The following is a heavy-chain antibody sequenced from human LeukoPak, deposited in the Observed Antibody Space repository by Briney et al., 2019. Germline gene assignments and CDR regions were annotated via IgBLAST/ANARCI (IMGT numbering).Heavy chain of an antibody. V-gene: IGHV3-53*01. D-gene: IGHD3-22*01. J-gene: IGHJ4*02. Sequence: PGGSLRLSCAVSGFTASTHHMAWVRQAPGRGLEWVSVRQPGNVSYYADSVTGRFTTSTDSSKNTLFLQMRGLRAEDTALYYCARERDYDTYFDYWGQGTLVIVSS. CDR2: RQPGNVS. CDR1: GFTASTHH. CDR3: ARERDYDTYFDY.